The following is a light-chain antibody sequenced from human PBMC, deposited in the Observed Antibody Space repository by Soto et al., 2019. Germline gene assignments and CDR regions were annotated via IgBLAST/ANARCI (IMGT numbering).Light chain of an antibody. CDR1: SGDVGRDKL. J-gene: IGLJ1*01. CDR3: CSYAGSSPFPYV. V-gene: IGLV2-23*02. CDR2: EVT. Sequence: QSVLTQPASVSGSPGQSITISCAGTSGDVGRDKLVSWYQQYPGKAPKLVIYEVTKRPSGVSNRFSGSKSGKTASLTISGLQTEDEADYYCCSYAGSSPFPYVFGTGTKVTV.